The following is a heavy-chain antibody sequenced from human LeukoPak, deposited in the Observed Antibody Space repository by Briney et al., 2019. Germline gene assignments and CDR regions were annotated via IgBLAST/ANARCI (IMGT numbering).Heavy chain of an antibody. V-gene: IGHV3-7*03. CDR3: AKDEGGGTYYYDSSGYCFDY. CDR2: IKQDGSEK. J-gene: IGHJ4*02. D-gene: IGHD3-22*01. CDR1: GFTFSSYW. Sequence: PGGSLRLSCAASGFTFSSYWMSWVRQAPGKGLEWVANIKQDGSEKYYVDSVKGRFTISRDNAKNSLYLQMNSLRAEDTAVYYCAKDEGGGTYYYDSSGYCFDYWGQGTLVTVSS.